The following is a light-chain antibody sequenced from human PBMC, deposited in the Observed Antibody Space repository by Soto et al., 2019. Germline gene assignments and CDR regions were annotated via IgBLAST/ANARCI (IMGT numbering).Light chain of an antibody. J-gene: IGKJ1*01. Sequence: DLQMTQSPSTLSASVGDRVTITCRASQSISSWLAWYQQKPGKAPKLLIYKASSLESGVPSRFSGSGSGTEFTLTISSLQPDDFATYYCQHRWTFGQGTKVEIK. V-gene: IGKV1-5*03. CDR1: QSISSW. CDR2: KAS. CDR3: QHRWT.